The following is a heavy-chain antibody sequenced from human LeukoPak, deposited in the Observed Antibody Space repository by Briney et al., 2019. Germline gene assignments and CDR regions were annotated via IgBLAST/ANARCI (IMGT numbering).Heavy chain of an antibody. Sequence: SETLSLTCAVYGGSFSGYYLSWIRQPPGKGLEWVWEINHSGSTNYNPSLKSRVTISVDTSKNQFSLKLSSVTAADTAVYYCASRKRYSSSWYLGCWGQGTLVTVSS. J-gene: IGHJ4*02. CDR2: INHSGST. CDR3: ASRKRYSSSWYLGC. V-gene: IGHV4-34*01. CDR1: GGSFSGYY. D-gene: IGHD6-13*01.